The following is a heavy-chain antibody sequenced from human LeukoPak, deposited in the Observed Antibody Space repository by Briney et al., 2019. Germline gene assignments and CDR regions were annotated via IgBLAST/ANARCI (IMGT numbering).Heavy chain of an antibody. CDR2: ISGSGGST. CDR1: GFTFSSYA. J-gene: IGHJ2*01. V-gene: IGHV3-23*01. CDR3: AKDWTGTKPFDL. Sequence: TWGSLRLSCAASGFTFSSYAMSWVRQAPGKGLEWVSAISGSGGSTYYADSVKGRFTISRDNFKNTLYLQMNSLRAEDTAVYYCAKDWTGTKPFDLWGRGTLVTVSS. D-gene: IGHD3/OR15-3a*01.